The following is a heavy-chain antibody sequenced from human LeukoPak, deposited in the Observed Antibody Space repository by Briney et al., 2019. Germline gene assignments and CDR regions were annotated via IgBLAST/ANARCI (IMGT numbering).Heavy chain of an antibody. CDR1: GYSISSGYY. V-gene: IGHV4-38-2*02. Sequence: SETLSLTCTVSGYSISSGYYWGWIRQPPGKGREWIGSIYHSGSTYYNPSLKSRVTISVDTSKNQFSLKLSSVTAADPAVYYCARSQWELLFDYMDVWGKGTTVTVSS. CDR3: ARSQWELLFDYMDV. CDR2: IYHSGST. D-gene: IGHD1-26*01. J-gene: IGHJ6*03.